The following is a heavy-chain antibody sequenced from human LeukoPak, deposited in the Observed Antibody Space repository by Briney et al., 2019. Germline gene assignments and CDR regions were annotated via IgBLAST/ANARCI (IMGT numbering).Heavy chain of an antibody. D-gene: IGHD6-13*01. CDR1: GYSFTSYW. Sequence: GESLKISCKGPGYSFTSYWIGWVRQMPGKGLEWMGSIYPGDSDTRYSPSFQGQVTISADKSISTAYLQWSSLKASDTAMYYCARRSSSSWYPPPFDYWGQGTLVTVSS. CDR2: IYPGDSDT. J-gene: IGHJ4*02. CDR3: ARRSSSSWYPPPFDY. V-gene: IGHV5-51*01.